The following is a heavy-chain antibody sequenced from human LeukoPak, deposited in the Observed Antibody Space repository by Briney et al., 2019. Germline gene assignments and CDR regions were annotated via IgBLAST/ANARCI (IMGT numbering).Heavy chain of an antibody. CDR2: IYSGGST. J-gene: IGHJ3*01. V-gene: IGHV3-53*01. D-gene: IGHD6-13*01. CDR3: ARDNLAAAGDDNFDL. Sequence: GGSLRLSCAASGFTVSSNYMSWVRQAPGKGLEWVSVIYSGGSTYYADSVKGRFTISRDIAKNSLYLQMNSLGAEDTAMYYCARDNLAAAGDDNFDLWGQGTMVTVSS. CDR1: GFTVSSNY.